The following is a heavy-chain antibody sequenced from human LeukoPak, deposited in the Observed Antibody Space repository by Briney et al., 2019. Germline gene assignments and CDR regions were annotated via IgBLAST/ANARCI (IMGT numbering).Heavy chain of an antibody. CDR2: ISGSGGST. CDR1: GFTFSSYA. CDR3: AKETSSTITIFGVVTSEYFQH. D-gene: IGHD3-3*01. J-gene: IGHJ1*01. V-gene: IGHV3-23*01. Sequence: QHWGSLRLSCAASGFTFSSYAMSWVRQAPGKGLEWVSAISGSGGSTYYADSVKGRFTISRDNSKNTLYLQMNSLRAEDTAVYYCAKETSSTITIFGVVTSEYFQHWGQGTLVTVSS.